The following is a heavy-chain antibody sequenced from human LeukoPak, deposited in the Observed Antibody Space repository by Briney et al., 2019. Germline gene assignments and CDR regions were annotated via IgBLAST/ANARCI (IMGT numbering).Heavy chain of an antibody. CDR3: ARALSYYDFWSGSREGYMDV. CDR1: GGSISSSSYY. Sequence: SETLSLTCTVSGGSISSSSYYWSWIRQPPGKGLEWIGYIYYSGSTNYNPSLKSRVTISVDTSKNQFSLKLSSVTAADTAVYYCARALSYYDFWSGSREGYMDVWGKGTTVTVSS. J-gene: IGHJ6*03. V-gene: IGHV4-61*01. D-gene: IGHD3-3*01. CDR2: IYYSGST.